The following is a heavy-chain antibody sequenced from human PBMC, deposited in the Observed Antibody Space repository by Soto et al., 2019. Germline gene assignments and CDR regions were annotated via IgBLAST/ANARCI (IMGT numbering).Heavy chain of an antibody. CDR1: GGSISSSSYY. V-gene: IGHV4-39*01. CDR3: AEEDRGMRRGVMAAYGMDA. Sequence: PSETLSLTCTVSGGSISSSSYYWGWIRQPPGKGLEWIGSIYYSGSTYYNPSLKSRVTISVDTSKNQFSLKLSSVTAADTAVYYCAEEDRGMRRGVMAAYGMDAWGEGKTV. D-gene: IGHD3-10*01. J-gene: IGHJ6*02. CDR2: IYYSGST.